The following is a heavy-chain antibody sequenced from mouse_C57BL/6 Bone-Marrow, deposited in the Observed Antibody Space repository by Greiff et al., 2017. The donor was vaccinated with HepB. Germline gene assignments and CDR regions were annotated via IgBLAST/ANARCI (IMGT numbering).Heavy chain of an antibody. Sequence: QVHVKQPGAELVKPGASVKLSCKASGYTFTSYWMHWVKQRPGQGLEWIGMIHPNSGSTNYNEKFKSKATLTVDKSSSTAYMQLSSLTSEDSAVYYCAREERVYDGYFWFAYWGQGTLVTVSA. CDR3: AREERVYDGYFWFAY. CDR1: GYTFTSYW. J-gene: IGHJ3*01. D-gene: IGHD2-3*01. CDR2: IHPNSGST. V-gene: IGHV1-64*01.